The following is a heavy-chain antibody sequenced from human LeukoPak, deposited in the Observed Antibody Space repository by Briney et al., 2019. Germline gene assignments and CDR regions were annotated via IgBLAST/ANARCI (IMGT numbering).Heavy chain of an antibody. CDR3: ARARDSSGYYCDN. D-gene: IGHD3-22*01. CDR2: IYYSGST. J-gene: IGHJ4*02. CDR1: GGSISSGGYY. V-gene: IGHV4-31*03. Sequence: SETLSLTCTVSGGSISSGGYYWSWIRQHPGKGLEWIGYIYYSGSTYYNPSLKSRVTISVDTSKNQFSLKLSSVTAADTAVYYCARARDSSGYYCDNWGQGTLVTVSS.